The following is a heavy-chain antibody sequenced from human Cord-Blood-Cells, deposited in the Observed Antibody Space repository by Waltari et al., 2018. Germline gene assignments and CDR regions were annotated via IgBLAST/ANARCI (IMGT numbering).Heavy chain of an antibody. CDR2: IIPIFGTA. J-gene: IGHJ4*02. CDR1: GGTFSSYA. Sequence: QVQLVQSGAEVKKPGSSAKVSCKASGGTFSSYAISWVGQAPGQGLEWMGGIIPIFGTANYAQKFQGRVTITADESTSTAYMELSSLRSEDTAVYYCVLRRLGIAGFDYWGQGTLVTVSS. V-gene: IGHV1-69*01. CDR3: VLRRLGIAGFDY. D-gene: IGHD7-27*01.